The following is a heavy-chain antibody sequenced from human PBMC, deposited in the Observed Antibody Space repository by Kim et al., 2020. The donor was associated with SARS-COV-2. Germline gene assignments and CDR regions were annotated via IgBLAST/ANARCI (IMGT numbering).Heavy chain of an antibody. D-gene: IGHD6-13*01. CDR3: ATPGRQQLVRRSETNFQH. Sequence: SETLSLTCTVSGGSISSYYWSWIRQPAGKGLEWIGRIYTSGSTNYNPSLKSRVTMSVDTSKNQFSLKLSSVTAADTAVYYGATPGRQQLVRRSETNFQHWGQGTLVTVSS. CDR1: GGSISSYY. V-gene: IGHV4-4*07. J-gene: IGHJ1*01. CDR2: IYTSGST.